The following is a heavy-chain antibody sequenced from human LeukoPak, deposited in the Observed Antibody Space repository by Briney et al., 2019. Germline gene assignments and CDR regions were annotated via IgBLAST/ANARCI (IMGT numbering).Heavy chain of an antibody. J-gene: IGHJ5*02. D-gene: IGHD6-13*01. Sequence: GGSLRLSCAASGFTFDDYAMHWVRQAPGKGLEWVSGISWNSGSIGYADSVKGRFTISRDNAKNSLYLQMNSLRAEDTAVYYCARDSSWYQPFDPWGQGTLVTVSS. CDR1: GFTFDDYA. V-gene: IGHV3-9*01. CDR3: ARDSSWYQPFDP. CDR2: ISWNSGSI.